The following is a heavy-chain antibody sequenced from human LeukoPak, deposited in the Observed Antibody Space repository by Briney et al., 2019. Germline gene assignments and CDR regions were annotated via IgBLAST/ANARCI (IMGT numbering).Heavy chain of an antibody. CDR2: IYYSGST. Sequence: SETLSVTCTVSGGSISSYYWSWIRQPPGKGLEWVGYIYYSGSTNYNPSLKSRVAISVDTSKNQFSLKLSSVTAADTAVYYCARARGDSIAAAAPNLDYWGQGTLVTVSS. CDR3: ARARGDSIAAAAPNLDY. J-gene: IGHJ4*02. CDR1: GGSISSYY. D-gene: IGHD6-13*01. V-gene: IGHV4-59*01.